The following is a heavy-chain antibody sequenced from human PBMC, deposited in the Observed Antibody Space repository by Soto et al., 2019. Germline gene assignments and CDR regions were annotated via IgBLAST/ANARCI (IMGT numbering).Heavy chain of an antibody. D-gene: IGHD2-8*01. CDR1: GFIFSAYS. Sequence: EVQLLESGGGLVQPGGSLRLSCTASGFIFSAYSMSWVRQAPGKGLEWVSGMSGLGGSTYYADSVKGRFTISRDNSKNTLYLQMHSLRADDTAVYYCAKSNGDTWQQYVFDYWGQGTLLTVSS. CDR2: MSGLGGST. J-gene: IGHJ4*02. V-gene: IGHV3-23*01. CDR3: AKSNGDTWQQYVFDY.